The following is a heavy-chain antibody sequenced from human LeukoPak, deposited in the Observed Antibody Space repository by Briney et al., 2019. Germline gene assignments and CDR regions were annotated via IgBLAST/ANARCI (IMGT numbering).Heavy chain of an antibody. Sequence: GGSLRLSCAASGFSLSNYAMTWVRQAPGKGLEWVSVISAGGGSTYYAASVKGRFTISRDNSKNTLYLQMNSLRAEDTAVYYCAKDLAFTAGKEYWGQGTLVTVSS. D-gene: IGHD2-15*01. CDR3: AKDLAFTAGKEY. CDR2: ISAGGGST. CDR1: GFSLSNYA. V-gene: IGHV3-23*01. J-gene: IGHJ4*02.